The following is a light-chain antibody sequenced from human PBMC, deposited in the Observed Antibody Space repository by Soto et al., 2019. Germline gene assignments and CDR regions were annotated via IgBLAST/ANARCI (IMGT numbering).Light chain of an antibody. Sequence: VMTQSPAIGSVSPGERATLSCRASQSVSTNVAWYQQIPGQTPRLLIYGASTRATGIPVRFSGSGSGTEFTLTISSLQPEDFAVYYCHQYDDGPYTFGQGTK. J-gene: IGKJ2*01. CDR3: HQYDDGPYT. CDR2: GAS. V-gene: IGKV3-15*01. CDR1: QSVSTN.